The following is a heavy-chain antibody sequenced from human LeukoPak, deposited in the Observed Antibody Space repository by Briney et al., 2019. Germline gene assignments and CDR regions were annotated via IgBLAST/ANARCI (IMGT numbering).Heavy chain of an antibody. CDR3: ARVQGGGYRTADY. J-gene: IGHJ4*02. Sequence: GGSLRLSYAASGFTFTNYIMHWVRQAPGKGLDWVAVITESGNNQYYADSVKGRFTISRDNSKNTLFLQMNSLRGEETAMYYCARVQGGGYRTADYWGQGTLVTVSS. V-gene: IGHV3-30*04. CDR1: GFTFTNYI. CDR2: ITESGNNQ. D-gene: IGHD6-19*01.